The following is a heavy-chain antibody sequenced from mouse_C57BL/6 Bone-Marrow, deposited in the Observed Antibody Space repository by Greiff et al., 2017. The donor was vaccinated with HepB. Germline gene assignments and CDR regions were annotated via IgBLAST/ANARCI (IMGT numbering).Heavy chain of an antibody. CDR1: GFNIKDDY. CDR3: TTEGYDDGVDLFAY. CDR2: IDPENGDT. J-gene: IGHJ3*01. Sequence: EVQLQQSGAELVRPGASVKLSCTASGFNIKDDYMHWVKQRPEQGLEWIGWIDPENGDTEYASKFQGKATITADTSSNTAYLQLSSLTSEDTAVYYCTTEGYDDGVDLFAYWGQGTLVTVSA. V-gene: IGHV14-4*01. D-gene: IGHD2-2*01.